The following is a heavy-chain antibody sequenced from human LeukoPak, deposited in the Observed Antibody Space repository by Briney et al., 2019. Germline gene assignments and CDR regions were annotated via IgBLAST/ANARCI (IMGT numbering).Heavy chain of an antibody. D-gene: IGHD6-13*01. CDR1: GFTFSNYA. V-gene: IGHV3-23*01. CDR3: AKLAAAGYFEY. CDR2: ISGSGGNT. J-gene: IGHJ4*02. Sequence: PGGSLTLSCAASGFTFSNYAVSWVRQAPGKGLEWVSCISGSGGNTYYADSVKGRFTISSDTTKRSMYLQMNSLRAEDAVVYYCAKLAAAGYFEYWGQGTLVTASS.